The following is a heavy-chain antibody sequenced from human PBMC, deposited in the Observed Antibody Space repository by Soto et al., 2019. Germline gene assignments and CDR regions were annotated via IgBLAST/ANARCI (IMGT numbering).Heavy chain of an antibody. V-gene: IGHV1-69*13. CDR3: ASGSVGHGGVGYYYYGMDV. D-gene: IGHD3-3*01. CDR1: GGTFSSYA. CDR2: IIPIFGTA. J-gene: IGHJ6*02. Sequence: SVKVSCKASGGTFSSYAISWVRQAPGQGLEWMGGIIPIFGTANYAQKFQGRVTITADESTSTAYMELSSLRSEDTAVYYCASGSVGHGGVGYYYYGMDVWGQGTTVTVSS.